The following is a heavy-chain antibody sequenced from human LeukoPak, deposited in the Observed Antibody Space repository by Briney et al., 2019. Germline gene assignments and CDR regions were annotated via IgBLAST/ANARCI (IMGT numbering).Heavy chain of an antibody. CDR2: INHSGST. J-gene: IGHJ4*02. V-gene: IGHV4-34*01. CDR3: ARLRSYYGSGSYYNRGMGYFDY. CDR1: GGSFSGYY. D-gene: IGHD3-10*01. Sequence: PSETLSLTCAVYGGSFSGYYWSWIRQPPGKGLEWIGEINHSGSTNYNPSLKSRVTISVDTSKNQFSLKLSSVTAADTAVYYCARLRSYYGSGSYYNRGMGYFDYWGQGTLVTVSS.